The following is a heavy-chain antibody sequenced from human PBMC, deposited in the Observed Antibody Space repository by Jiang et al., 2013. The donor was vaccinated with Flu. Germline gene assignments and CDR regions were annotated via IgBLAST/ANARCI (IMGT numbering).Heavy chain of an antibody. J-gene: IGHJ6*02. CDR3: ARDPSILWFGXIRPIYGLDV. D-gene: IGHD3-10*01. Sequence: SSGDYFWNWVRQSPGTGLEWIGYIHQTGRTRYNLSLKSRPTISIDRAKNQFSLKLSSVTAADTAVYYCARDPSILWFGXIRPIYGLDVWGLGTTVTVAS. V-gene: IGHV4-30-4*08. CDR2: IHQTGRT. CDR1: SSGDYF.